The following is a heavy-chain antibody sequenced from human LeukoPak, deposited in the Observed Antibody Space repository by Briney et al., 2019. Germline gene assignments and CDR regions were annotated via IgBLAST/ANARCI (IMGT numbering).Heavy chain of an antibody. Sequence: GGSLRLSCAGSGFTFSNAWMNWVRQAPGKGLEWVGRIKSKPDGGATDYAAPVKGRFTISRDDSKNTLYLQMNSLKTEDTAVYYCNNREFWGQGTLVTVSS. CDR2: IKSKPDGGAT. J-gene: IGHJ4*02. CDR1: GFTFSNAW. CDR3: NNREF. D-gene: IGHD3-10*01. V-gene: IGHV3-15*07.